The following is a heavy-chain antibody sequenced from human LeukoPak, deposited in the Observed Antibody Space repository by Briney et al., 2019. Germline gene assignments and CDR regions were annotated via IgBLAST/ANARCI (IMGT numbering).Heavy chain of an antibody. D-gene: IGHD3-10*01. CDR2: IKQDGRNT. V-gene: IGHV3-7*01. CDR3: ARDPSLSFCMSRGLMQHREFDF. J-gene: IGHJ4*02. CDR1: GFTFSSYW. Sequence: GGSLRLSCAASGFTFSSYWMSWVRQAPGKGLEWVANIKQDGRNTYYADSVKGRFTISRDNTKNSLYLEMNSLRAEDTAVYYCARDPSLSFCMSRGLMQHREFDFWGRGTLVTVSS.